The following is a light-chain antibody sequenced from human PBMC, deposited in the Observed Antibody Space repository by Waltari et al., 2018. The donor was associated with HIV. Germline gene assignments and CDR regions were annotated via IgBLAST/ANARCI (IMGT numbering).Light chain of an antibody. CDR3: QQYNNWPWA. Sequence: EIVLTQSPATLSVSRGERATLSCRAGQSVSSNLACDKQKPGQAPRLLIYGASTRAAAIPARFSGGGSGTEYTRHISGLQSGDFAVYYCQQYNNWPWAFGQGTKVEIK. CDR1: QSVSSN. CDR2: GAS. J-gene: IGKJ1*01. V-gene: IGKV3-15*01.